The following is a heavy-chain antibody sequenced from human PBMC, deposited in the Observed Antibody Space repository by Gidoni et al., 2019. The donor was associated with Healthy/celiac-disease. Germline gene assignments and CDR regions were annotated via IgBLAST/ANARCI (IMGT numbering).Heavy chain of an antibody. V-gene: IGHV3-33*01. CDR2: ICYDGSNK. J-gene: IGHJ4*02. D-gene: IGHD1-26*01. CDR3: ARDGGWEPYYFDY. CDR1: GFTCSSYG. Sequence: QVQLVESGGGVVQPGRSLRLSCAASGFTCSSYGMHWVRQAPGKGLGWVAVICYDGSNKYYADSVKGRFTISRDNSKNTLYLQMNSLRAEDTAVYYCARDGGWEPYYFDYWGQGTLVTVSS.